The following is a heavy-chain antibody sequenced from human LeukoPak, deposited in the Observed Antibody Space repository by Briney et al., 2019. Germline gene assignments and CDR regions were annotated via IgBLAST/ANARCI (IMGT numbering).Heavy chain of an antibody. V-gene: IGHV3-74*01. D-gene: IGHD6-19*01. Sequence: GGSLRLSCAASGFTFSSYWMHWVRQAPGKGLMYVSRINYDGVTTRYADSVTGRFTISRDNAKNTLYLQMNSLRAEDTAVYYCARDIDQGTDVAGYMDVWGKGTTVTVSS. J-gene: IGHJ6*03. CDR2: INYDGVTT. CDR3: ARDIDQGTDVAGYMDV. CDR1: GFTFSSYW.